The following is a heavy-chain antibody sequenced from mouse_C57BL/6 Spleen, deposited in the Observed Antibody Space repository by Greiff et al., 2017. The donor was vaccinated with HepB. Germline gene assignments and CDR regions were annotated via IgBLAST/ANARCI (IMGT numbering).Heavy chain of an antibody. V-gene: IGHV1-82*01. D-gene: IGHD6-2*01. CDR2: IYPGDGDT. Sequence: QVQLQQSGPELVKPGASVKISCKASGYAFSSSWMNWVKQRPGKGLEWIGRIYPGDGDTNYNGKFKGKATLTADKSSSTAYMQLSSLTSEDSAVYFCARRDDLWGFAYWGQGTLVTVSA. CDR1: GYAFSSSW. CDR3: ARRDDLWGFAY. J-gene: IGHJ3*01.